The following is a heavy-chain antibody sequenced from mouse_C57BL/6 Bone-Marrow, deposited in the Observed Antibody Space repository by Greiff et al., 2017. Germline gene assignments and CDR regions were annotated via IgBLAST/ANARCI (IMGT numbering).Heavy chain of an antibody. CDR3: AGIYYGRDYAMDY. V-gene: IGHV5-17*01. CDR2: ISSGSSTI. Sequence: DVMLVESGGGLVKPGGSLKLSCAASGFTFSDYGMHWVRQAPEKGLEWVAYISSGSSTIYYADTVKGRFTISRDKAKNTLFLQMTSLRSEDTAMYYCAGIYYGRDYAMDYWGQVTSVTV. CDR1: GFTFSDYG. J-gene: IGHJ4*01. D-gene: IGHD2-1*01.